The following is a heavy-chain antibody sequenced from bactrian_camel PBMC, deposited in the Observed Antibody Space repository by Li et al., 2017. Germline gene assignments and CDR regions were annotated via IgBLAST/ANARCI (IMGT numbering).Heavy chain of an antibody. D-gene: IGHD7*01. CDR1: GSGYISGTAC. J-gene: IGHJ4*01. Sequence: HVQLVESGGGSVNAGGSLTLSCAASGSGYISGTACMGWFRQVPGKEREAVGIFDENARTTIAESVKGRFTISRDNAEDTLYLQMNSLTPEDTATYYCAADPAGGTWGCKITAEHWNYWGQGTQVTVS. CDR3: AADPAGGTWGCKITAEHWNY. CDR2: DENART. V-gene: IGHV3S53*01.